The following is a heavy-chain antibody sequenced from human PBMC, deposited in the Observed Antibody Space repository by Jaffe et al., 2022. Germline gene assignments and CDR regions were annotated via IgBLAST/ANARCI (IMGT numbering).Heavy chain of an antibody. CDR3: ASGARRDYYDSSGDFDY. CDR1: GGSISSGSYY. V-gene: IGHV4-61*02. D-gene: IGHD3-22*01. Sequence: QVQLQESGPGLVKPSQTLSLTCTVSGGSISSGSYYWSWIRQPAGKGLEWIGRIYTSGSTNYNPSLKSRVTISVDTSKNQFSLKLSSVTAADTAVYYCASGARRDYYDSSGDFDYWGQGTLVTVSS. J-gene: IGHJ4*02. CDR2: IYTSGST.